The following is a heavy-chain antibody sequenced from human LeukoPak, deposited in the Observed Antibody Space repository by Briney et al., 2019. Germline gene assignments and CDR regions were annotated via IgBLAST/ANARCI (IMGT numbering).Heavy chain of an antibody. CDR2: IYHSGST. D-gene: IGHD6-13*01. Sequence: PSETLSLTCNVSRYSISSGYYWGWIRQPPGKGLEWIGNIYHSGSTYYNPSLKSRVTISVDTSKNQFSLKLSSVTAADTAVYYCARVAGYSSSSPWFDPWGQGTLVTVSS. J-gene: IGHJ5*02. CDR3: ARVAGYSSSSPWFDP. V-gene: IGHV4-38-2*02. CDR1: RYSISSGYY.